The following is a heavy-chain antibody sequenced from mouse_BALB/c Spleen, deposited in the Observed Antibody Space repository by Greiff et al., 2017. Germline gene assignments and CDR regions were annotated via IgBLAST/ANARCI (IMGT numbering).Heavy chain of an antibody. V-gene: IGHV5-6-5*01. CDR3: ARGQDYYGSSYYYAMDY. CDR1: GFTFSSYA. CDR2: ISSGGST. D-gene: IGHD1-1*01. J-gene: IGHJ4*01. Sequence: DVKLVESGGGLVKPGGSLKLSCAASGFTFSSYAMSWVRQTPEKRLEWVASISSGGSTYYPDSVKGRFTISRDNARNILYLQMSSLRSEDTAMYYCARGQDYYGSSYYYAMDYWGQGTSVTVSS.